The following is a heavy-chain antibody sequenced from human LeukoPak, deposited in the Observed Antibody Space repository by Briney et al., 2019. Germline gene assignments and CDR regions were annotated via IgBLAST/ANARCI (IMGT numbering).Heavy chain of an antibody. CDR2: INPNSGGT. V-gene: IGHV1-2*02. J-gene: IGHJ4*02. CDR1: GYTFTGYY. Sequence: ASVKVSCKASGYTFTGYYMHWVRQAPGQGLEWMGWINPNSGGTNYAQKFQGRVTMTRDASISTAYMELSRLRSDDTAAYYCARAGRTFIVVVPAAIRYWGQGTLVTVSS. D-gene: IGHD2-2*02. CDR3: ARAGRTFIVVVPAAIRY.